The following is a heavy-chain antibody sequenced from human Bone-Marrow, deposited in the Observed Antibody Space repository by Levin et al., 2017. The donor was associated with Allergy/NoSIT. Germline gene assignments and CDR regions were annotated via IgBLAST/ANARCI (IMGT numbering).Heavy chain of an antibody. Sequence: PGGSLRLSCAASGFTFNNFAMSWVRQTPGKGLEWVSAVGGGSGDSTYYAGSVKGRFTTSRDSSKTTLFLQMNSLRAEDTAVYYCVKAPRYGDYRYFDNWGQGTLVTVSS. CDR1: GFTFNNFA. CDR2: VGGGSGDST. V-gene: IGHV3-23*01. CDR3: VKAPRYGDYRYFDN. J-gene: IGHJ4*02. D-gene: IGHD4-17*01.